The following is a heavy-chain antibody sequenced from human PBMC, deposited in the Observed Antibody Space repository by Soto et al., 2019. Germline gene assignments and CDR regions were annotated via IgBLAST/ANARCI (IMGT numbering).Heavy chain of an antibody. CDR1: GGTLNKHA. D-gene: IGHD6-13*01. CDR2: IIPMFGIP. Sequence: QVQLVQSGAEVKKPGSSVKVSCKASGGTLNKHAITWVRRAPGQGLEWLGGIIPMFGIPNYQQKFQGRVTISAEDSTNTSHIELHSLTSDDTAVYYCARGGTSGWLKGAYDVWGQGTMVTVSS. CDR3: ARGGTSGWLKGAYDV. J-gene: IGHJ3*01. V-gene: IGHV1-69*01.